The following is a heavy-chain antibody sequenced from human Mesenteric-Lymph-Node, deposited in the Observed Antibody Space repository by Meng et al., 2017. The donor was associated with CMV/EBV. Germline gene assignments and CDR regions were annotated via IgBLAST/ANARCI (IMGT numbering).Heavy chain of an antibody. J-gene: IGHJ4*02. Sequence: GESLKISCAASGFTVSSNYMSWVRQAPGKGLEWVSVIYSGGSTYYADSVKGRFTISRDNFKNTVYLQMNSLRAEDTAVYYCAKDYGTMIAVDYWGQGTLVTVSS. V-gene: IGHV3-53*01. D-gene: IGHD3-22*01. CDR2: IYSGGST. CDR3: AKDYGTMIAVDY. CDR1: GFTVSSNY.